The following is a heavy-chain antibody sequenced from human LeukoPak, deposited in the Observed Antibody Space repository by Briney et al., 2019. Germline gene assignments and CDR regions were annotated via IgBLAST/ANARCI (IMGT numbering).Heavy chain of an antibody. Sequence: GGSLRLSCAASGFTFSSYGMHWVRQAPGKGLEWVSSISSSSSYIYYADSVKGRFTISRDNAKNSLYLQMNSLRAEDTAVYYCATESTVTSVNDYWGQGTLVTVSS. CDR3: ATESTVTSVNDY. V-gene: IGHV3-21*01. CDR2: ISSSSSYI. J-gene: IGHJ4*02. D-gene: IGHD4-17*01. CDR1: GFTFSSYG.